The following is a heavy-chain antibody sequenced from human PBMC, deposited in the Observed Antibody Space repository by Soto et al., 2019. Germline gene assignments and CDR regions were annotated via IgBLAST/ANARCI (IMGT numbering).Heavy chain of an antibody. CDR1: GFTFSGSA. D-gene: IGHD3-3*01. Sequence: EVQLVESGGGLVQPGGSLKLSCAASGFTFSGSAMHWVRQASGKGLEWVGRIRSKANSYATAYTASVKGRFTISRDDSKITAYLQMNSLKTEDTAVYYCTRLLEWLLYYGMDVWGQGTTVTVSS. CDR3: TRLLEWLLYYGMDV. V-gene: IGHV3-73*02. J-gene: IGHJ6*02. CDR2: IRSKANSYAT.